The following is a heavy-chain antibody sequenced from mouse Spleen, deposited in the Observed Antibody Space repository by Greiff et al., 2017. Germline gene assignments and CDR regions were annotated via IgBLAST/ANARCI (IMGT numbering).Heavy chain of an antibody. D-gene: IGHD1-2*01. Sequence: EVMLVESGGGLVQPGGSLKLSCAASGFTFSSYGMSWVRQTPDKRLELVATINSNGGSTYYPDSVKGRFTISRDNAKNTLYLQMSSLKSEDTAMYYCARDDGYSFAYWGQGTLVTVSA. V-gene: IGHV5-6-3*01. CDR1: GFTFSSYG. CDR2: INSNGGST. J-gene: IGHJ3*01. CDR3: ARDDGYSFAY.